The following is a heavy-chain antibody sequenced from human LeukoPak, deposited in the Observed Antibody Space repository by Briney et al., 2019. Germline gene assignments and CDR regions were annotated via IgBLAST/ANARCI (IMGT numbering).Heavy chain of an antibody. J-gene: IGHJ4*02. D-gene: IGHD3-22*01. CDR2: ISSSSSTI. Sequence: GGSLRLSCAASGFTFSSYSMNWVRQAPGKGLEWVSYISSSSSTIYYADSVKGRFTISRDNAKNSLYLQMNSLRAEDTAVYYCARDHQYYYDSSGNPSYFDYWGQGTLVTVSS. CDR3: ARDHQYYYDSSGNPSYFDY. CDR1: GFTFSSYS. V-gene: IGHV3-48*04.